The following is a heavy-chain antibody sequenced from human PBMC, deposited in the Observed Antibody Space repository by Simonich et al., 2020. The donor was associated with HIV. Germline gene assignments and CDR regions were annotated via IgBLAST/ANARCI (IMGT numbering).Heavy chain of an antibody. CDR3: ARGRKITGTYKWFDP. CDR1: VRPFTAYY. V-gene: IGHV4-34*01. Sequence: QVQLQQWGAGLLKPSETLSLTCAVYVRPFTAYYWTWIRQPPGKGLEWIGDINHSEYTNDNPSRKSRLTISIDTSKNQFSLNLTSVTAADTAVYYCARGRKITGTYKWFDPWGQGTLVTVSS. D-gene: IGHD1-7*01. CDR2: INHSEYT. J-gene: IGHJ5*02.